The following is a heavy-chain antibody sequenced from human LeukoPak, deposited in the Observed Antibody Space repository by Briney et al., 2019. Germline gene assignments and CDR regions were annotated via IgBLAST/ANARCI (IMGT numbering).Heavy chain of an antibody. D-gene: IGHD6-13*01. CDR3: ARGGSSWPRTYYYYYGMDV. CDR2: INPNSGGT. V-gene: IGHV1-2*04. J-gene: IGHJ6*04. CDR1: GYTFTGYY. Sequence: ASVKVSCKASGYTFTGYYMHWARQAPGQGLEWMGWINPNSGGTNYAQKFQGWVTMTRDTSISTAYMELSRLRSDDTAVYYCARGGSSWPRTYYYYYGMDVWGKGTTVTVSS.